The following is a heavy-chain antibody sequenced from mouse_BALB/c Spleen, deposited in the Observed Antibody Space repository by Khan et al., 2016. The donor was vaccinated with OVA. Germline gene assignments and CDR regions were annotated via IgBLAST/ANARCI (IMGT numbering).Heavy chain of an antibody. CDR2: IYPYNDAT. J-gene: IGHJ2*01. V-gene: IGHV1S136*01. D-gene: IGHD1-1*01. CDR1: GYTFTSYV. Sequence: VQLQQSGPELVKPGASVKMSCKASGYTFTSYVMHWVKQRPGQGLEWIGYIYPYNDATKYNEKFKGKATLTSDKSSSTAYMELSSLTSEDSAVYYCASLYYYGRGLDYWGQGTTLTVTS. CDR3: ASLYYYGRGLDY.